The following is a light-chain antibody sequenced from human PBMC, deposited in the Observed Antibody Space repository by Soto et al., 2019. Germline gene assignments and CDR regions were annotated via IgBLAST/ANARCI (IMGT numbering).Light chain of an antibody. J-gene: IGKJ1*01. CDR3: KQYGGSPRT. CDR1: QSVGGTF. Sequence: EIVLTQSPGTLSLSPGEGATLSCRASQSVGGTFLAWYQQKGGQAPRLLIHGAYNRATGIQDRFSGSGSGTDFTLTIRRLEPEDFAVYYCKQYGGSPRTFGQGTKVDIK. CDR2: GAY. V-gene: IGKV3-20*01.